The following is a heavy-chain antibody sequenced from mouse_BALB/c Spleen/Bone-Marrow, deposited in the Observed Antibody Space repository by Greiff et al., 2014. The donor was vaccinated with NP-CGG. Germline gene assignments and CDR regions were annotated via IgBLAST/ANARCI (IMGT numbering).Heavy chain of an antibody. D-gene: IGHD2-14*01. CDR3: ARSPLDRPFAY. Sequence: ESGPGLVKPSQSLSLTCSVTGYSITSGYYWNWIRQFPGNKLEWMGYISYDGSNNYNPSLKNRISITRDTSKNQFFLKWNSVTTEDTATYYCARSPLDRPFAYWGQGTLVTVSA. J-gene: IGHJ3*01. CDR1: GYSITSGYY. CDR2: ISYDGSN. V-gene: IGHV3-6*02.